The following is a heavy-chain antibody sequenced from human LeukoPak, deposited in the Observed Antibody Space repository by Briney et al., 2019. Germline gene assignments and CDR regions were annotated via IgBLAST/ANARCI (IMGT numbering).Heavy chain of an antibody. Sequence: ASVKVSCKASGYTFTSYDINWVRQATGQGLEWMGWINPNSGGTNYAQKFQGRVTMTRDTSISTAYMELSRLRSDDTAVYYCARAYYGSGSYYKSWGQGTLVTVSS. CDR2: INPNSGGT. CDR3: ARAYYGSGSYYKS. CDR1: GYTFTSYD. V-gene: IGHV1-2*02. D-gene: IGHD3-10*01. J-gene: IGHJ4*02.